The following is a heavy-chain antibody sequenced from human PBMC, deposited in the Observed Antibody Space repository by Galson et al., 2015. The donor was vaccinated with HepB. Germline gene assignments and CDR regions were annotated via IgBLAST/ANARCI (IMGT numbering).Heavy chain of an antibody. CDR2: MDPNSGNT. J-gene: IGHJ6*03. Sequence: SVKVSSKASGFSLSTYDTNWVRRATGQGLEWLGWMDPNSGNTGYAQKFQGRITMTRNTSISTAYMELRSLRSEDTAVYYCARFPHSSSWDDSYYYMDVWGKGTTFTVSS. D-gene: IGHD6-13*01. CDR1: GFSLSTYD. V-gene: IGHV1-8*01. CDR3: ARFPHSSSWDDSYYYMDV.